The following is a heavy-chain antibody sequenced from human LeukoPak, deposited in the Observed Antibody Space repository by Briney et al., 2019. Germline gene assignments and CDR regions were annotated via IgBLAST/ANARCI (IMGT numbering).Heavy chain of an antibody. Sequence: ASVKVSCKASGYTFTSYGISWVRQAPGQGLEWMGWISAYNGNTNYAQKLQGRVTMTTDTSTSTAYMELRSLRSDDTAVYYRARGYFLGYCSGGSCYSDYWGQGTLVTVSS. J-gene: IGHJ4*02. V-gene: IGHV1-18*01. CDR1: GYTFTSYG. D-gene: IGHD2-15*01. CDR2: ISAYNGNT. CDR3: ARGYFLGYCSGGSCYSDY.